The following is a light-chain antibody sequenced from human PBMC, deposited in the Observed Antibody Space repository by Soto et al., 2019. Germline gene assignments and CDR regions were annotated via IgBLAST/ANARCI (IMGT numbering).Light chain of an antibody. CDR2: AAS. V-gene: IGKV1-17*01. CDR3: QQYNSYSPTWT. Sequence: DFKMTQSPSSLSASVGDRVTITCRASQGIRNDLGWYQQKPGKAPKRLIYAASTLQSGVPSRFSGSGSGTEFTLTISSLQPDDFATYYCQQYNSYSPTWTFGRGTKVDIK. J-gene: IGKJ1*01. CDR1: QGIRND.